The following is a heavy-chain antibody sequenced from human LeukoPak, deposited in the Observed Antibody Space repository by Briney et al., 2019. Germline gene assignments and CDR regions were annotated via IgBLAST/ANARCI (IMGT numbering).Heavy chain of an antibody. V-gene: IGHV4-39*01. Sequence: SETLSHTCTVSGDSISRDNYYWGWIRQPPGKGLEWIGTIYYGGTTYDNPSHKRRVTISVDTSKNQFSLRLTSVSAADTALYYCARRTLNSALSAYSGGPIDLWGQGTLVTVSS. CDR2: IYYGGTT. J-gene: IGHJ5*02. D-gene: IGHD2-21*01. CDR3: ARRTLNSALSAYSGGPIDL. CDR1: GDSISRDNYY.